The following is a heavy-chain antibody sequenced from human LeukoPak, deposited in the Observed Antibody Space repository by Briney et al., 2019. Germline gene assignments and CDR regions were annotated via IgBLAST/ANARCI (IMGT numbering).Heavy chain of an antibody. Sequence: GASVKISCKASGYTFTTYAMNWVRQAPGQGLEWMGWINTNTGNPIYAQGFTGRFVLSLDTSVSTAYLQISSLKDEDTAVYYCARRVPFDLWGQGTLVTVSS. CDR3: ARRVPFDL. CDR2: INTNTGNP. D-gene: IGHD4/OR15-4a*01. V-gene: IGHV7-4-1*02. J-gene: IGHJ4*02. CDR1: GYTFTTYA.